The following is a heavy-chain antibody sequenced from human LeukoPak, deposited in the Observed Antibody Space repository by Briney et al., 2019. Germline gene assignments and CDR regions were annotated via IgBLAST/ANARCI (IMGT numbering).Heavy chain of an antibody. V-gene: IGHV6-1*01. D-gene: IGHD3-3*01. CDR3: AGSGSFCAS. Sequence: SQTLSLTCALSGDSLSSNSAAWHWLRQSPSRGLEWLGRTHYRSKWYNDYAISVQSRITVNPDTSQNQFSRQLNSVTPEDTAVYYCAGSGSFCASWGQGTLVTVSS. CDR2: THYRSKWYN. CDR1: GDSLSSNSAA. J-gene: IGHJ5*02.